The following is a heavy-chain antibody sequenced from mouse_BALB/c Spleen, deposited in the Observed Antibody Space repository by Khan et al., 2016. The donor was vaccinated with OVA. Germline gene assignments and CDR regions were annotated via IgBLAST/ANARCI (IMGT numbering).Heavy chain of an antibody. D-gene: IGHD4-1*01. CDR3: ARSGTGSLLY. CDR1: GYTFTDYY. J-gene: IGHJ3*01. CDR2: IYPGIGNT. V-gene: IGHV1-77*01. Sequence: QVQLQQSGAELARPGASVKLSCKASGYTFTDYYINWVRQRTGQGLEWIGDIYPGIGNTYYNEKFKGKTTLTADESSSTAYMQLSSLTSEDSAVYFCARSGTGSLLYWGQGTLVTVSA.